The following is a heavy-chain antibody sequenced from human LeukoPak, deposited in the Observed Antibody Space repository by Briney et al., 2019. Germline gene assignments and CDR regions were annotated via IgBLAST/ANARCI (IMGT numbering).Heavy chain of an antibody. J-gene: IGHJ4*02. CDR2: IYYSGST. Sequence: SETLSLTCTVSGGSISSGGYYWSWIRQHPGTGLEWIGYIYYSGSTYYNPSLKSRVTISVDTSKNQFSLKLSSVTAADTAVYYCARGIRDVVVPAAIEPEDYWGQGTLVTVSS. CDR3: ARGIRDVVVPAAIEPEDY. D-gene: IGHD2-2*02. V-gene: IGHV4-31*03. CDR1: GGSISSGGYY.